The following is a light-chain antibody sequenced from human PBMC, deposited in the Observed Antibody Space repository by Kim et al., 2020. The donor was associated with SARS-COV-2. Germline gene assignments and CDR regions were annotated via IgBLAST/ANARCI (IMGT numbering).Light chain of an antibody. CDR1: QTINNK. V-gene: IGKV3-15*01. CDR2: GAS. J-gene: IGKJ4*01. CDR3: QQYDDWPPT. Sequence: EIVMTQSPATLSVSPGERATLSCRVSQTINNKLAWTQQRPGQAPRLLFYGASTRATGIPARFSGSGSGTEFTLTISSLQSEDFAVYYCQQYDDWPPTFGGGTKVEI.